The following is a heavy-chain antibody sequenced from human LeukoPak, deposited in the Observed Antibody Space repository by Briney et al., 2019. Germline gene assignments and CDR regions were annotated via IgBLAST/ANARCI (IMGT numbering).Heavy chain of an antibody. CDR1: GFTFITYW. D-gene: IGHD3-9*01. CDR3: AIPGSRDWAIDY. Sequence: GVSLRLSCAASGFTFITYWMIWVRQAPGKGLEWVANIKQDGSETYYVDCVKGRFTISRDNAKNSLYLQLNSLRAEDTAVYYCAIPGSRDWAIDYWGQGTLVTVSS. CDR2: IKQDGSET. J-gene: IGHJ4*02. V-gene: IGHV3-7*01.